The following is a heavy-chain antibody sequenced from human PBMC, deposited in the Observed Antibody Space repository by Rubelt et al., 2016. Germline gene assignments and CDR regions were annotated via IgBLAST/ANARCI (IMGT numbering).Heavy chain of an antibody. D-gene: IGHD6-19*01. J-gene: IGHJ3*02. CDR1: GFTFSSYA. V-gene: IGHV3-30*04. Sequence: AASGFTFSSYAMHWVRQAPGKGLEWVAVISYDGSNKYYADSVKGRFTISRDNSKNPLYLQMNSLRAEDTAVYDCARDFQWRHACDIWGEGTMVTVSS. CDR2: ISYDGSNK. CDR3: ARDFQWRHACDI.